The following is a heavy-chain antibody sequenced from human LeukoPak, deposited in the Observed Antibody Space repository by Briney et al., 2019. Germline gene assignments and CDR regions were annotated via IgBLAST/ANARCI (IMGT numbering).Heavy chain of an antibody. V-gene: IGHV4-39*07. CDR1: GGSISSGSYY. D-gene: IGHD2-21*02. Sequence: PSETLSLTCTVSGGSISSGSYYWSWIRQPPGKGLEWIGEINHSGSTNYNPSLKSRVTISVDTSKNQFSLKLSSVTAADTAVYYCARVIKVVTAILSRRYYYYYMDVWGKGTTVTVSS. CDR3: ARVIKVVTAILSRRYYYYYMDV. CDR2: INHSGST. J-gene: IGHJ6*03.